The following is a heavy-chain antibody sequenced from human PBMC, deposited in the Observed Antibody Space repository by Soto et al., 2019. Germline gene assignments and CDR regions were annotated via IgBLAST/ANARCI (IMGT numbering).Heavy chain of an antibody. CDR2: VNPNNGDT. Sequence: QVQLVQSGAEMKKPGASVKVSCKASGYTFSNYDMNWVRQATGQGPEWIGWVNPNNGDTGYAQKFQSRVTLTTDISTTTAYMELTNLRSEDTAIYYCAKVSRKGSAIDFDYCGQGTLITVSS. CDR3: AKVSRKGSAIDFDY. D-gene: IGHD3-10*01. V-gene: IGHV1-8*01. J-gene: IGHJ4*02. CDR1: GYTFSNYD.